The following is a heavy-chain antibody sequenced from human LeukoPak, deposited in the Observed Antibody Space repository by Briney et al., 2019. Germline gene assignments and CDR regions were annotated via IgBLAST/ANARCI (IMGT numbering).Heavy chain of an antibody. CDR3: AKYAHGSGTSFDP. D-gene: IGHD3-10*01. J-gene: IGHJ5*02. CDR2: IKKDGSEK. Sequence: GGSLRLSCAASGFTFSSYAMSWVRQAPGKGLEWVANIKKDGSEKHYVDSVKGRFTISRDNAKNSVYLQMSSLRAEDTAVYHCAKYAHGSGTSFDPWGQGTLVTVSS. V-gene: IGHV3-7*01. CDR1: GFTFSSYA.